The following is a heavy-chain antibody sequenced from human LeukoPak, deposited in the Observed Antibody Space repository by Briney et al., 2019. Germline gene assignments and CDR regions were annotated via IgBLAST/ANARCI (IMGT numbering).Heavy chain of an antibody. CDR1: GDSIRNYY. D-gene: IGHD6-25*01. CDR3: ARHAADYYYMDV. V-gene: IGHV4-4*09. CDR2: IHTSGDT. J-gene: IGHJ6*03. Sequence: SETLSLTCTASGDSIRNYYWSWIRQPPGKGLEWIAFIHTSGDTNYNPSLKTRATISVDMSKNQFSLRLGSVTAADTAVYYCARHAADYYYMDVWGQGTTVTVSS.